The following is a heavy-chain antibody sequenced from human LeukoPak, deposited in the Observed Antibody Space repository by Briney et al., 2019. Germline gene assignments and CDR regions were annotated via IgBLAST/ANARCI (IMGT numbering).Heavy chain of an antibody. CDR3: AKGDTTWELPHDY. J-gene: IGHJ4*02. D-gene: IGHD1-26*01. V-gene: IGHV3-23*01. Sequence: GGSLRLSCAASGFMFSSYWMSWVRQAPGKGLEWVSAISGSGGSTYYADSVKGRFTISRDKSKNTLYLQMNSLRAEDTAVYYCAKGDTTWELPHDYWGQGTLVTVSS. CDR2: ISGSGGST. CDR1: GFMFSSYW.